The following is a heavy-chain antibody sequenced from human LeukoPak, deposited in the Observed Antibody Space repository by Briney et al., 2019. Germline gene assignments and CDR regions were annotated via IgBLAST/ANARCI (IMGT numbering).Heavy chain of an antibody. CDR1: GFTFSTYR. CDR3: ARDERGIDY. V-gene: IGHV3-21*01. J-gene: IGHJ4*02. CDR2: ISSSSGYL. Sequence: GGSLRLSCAASGFTFSTYRMNWVRQAPGKGLEWVSSISSSSGYLYYADSVRGRFAISRDNAKGSVLLQMNSLRADDTAVCYCARDERGIDYWGQGTLVTVSS. D-gene: IGHD6-13*01.